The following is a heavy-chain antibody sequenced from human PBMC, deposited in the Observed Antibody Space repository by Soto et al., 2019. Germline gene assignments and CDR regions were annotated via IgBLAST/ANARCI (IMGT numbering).Heavy chain of an antibody. V-gene: IGHV1-69*02. CDR1: GGTFSSYT. CDR3: ARGLHYDSISLDDY. Sequence: QVQLVQSGAEVKKPGSSVKVSCKASGGTFSSYTISWVRQAPGQGLEWMGRIIPILGIANYAQKFQGRVTINADKSTSTAYMELSSLRSEYTAVYYCARGLHYDSISLDDYWGQGTLVTVSS. D-gene: IGHD3-22*01. CDR2: IIPILGIA. J-gene: IGHJ4*02.